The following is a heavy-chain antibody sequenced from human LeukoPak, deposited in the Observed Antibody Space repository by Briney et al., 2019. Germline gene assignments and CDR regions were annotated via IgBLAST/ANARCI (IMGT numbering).Heavy chain of an antibody. V-gene: IGHV3-74*01. CDR2: INIDGSST. CDR3: GRAKNSWSDSVPDY. Sequence: GGSLRLSCAASGFTFSTYWMHWVRQAPGKGLVWVSRINIDGSSTYYADSVKGRFTISRDNAKNTLSLQMNSLRAEDTAVYYCGRAKNSWSDSVPDYWGQGTLVTVSS. CDR1: GFTFSTYW. D-gene: IGHD3-22*01. J-gene: IGHJ4*02.